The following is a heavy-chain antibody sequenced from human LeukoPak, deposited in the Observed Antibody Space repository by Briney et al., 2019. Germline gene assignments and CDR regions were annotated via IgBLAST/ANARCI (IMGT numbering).Heavy chain of an antibody. D-gene: IGHD5-18*01. CDR3: AKGNLQLGQDACDI. V-gene: IGHV3-23*01. J-gene: IGHJ3*02. CDR1: GFSLSGNA. CDR2: IGPDDAT. Sequence: GGSLRLSCAASGFSLSGNAVSWVRQAPGKRPEWVAGIGPDDATFYPASVRGRFTISRDTSQNTMYLQMNSLRAEDTALYYCAKGNLQLGQDACDIWGQGTMVTVSS.